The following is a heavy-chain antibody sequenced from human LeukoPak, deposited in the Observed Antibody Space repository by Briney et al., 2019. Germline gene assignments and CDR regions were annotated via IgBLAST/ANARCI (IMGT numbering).Heavy chain of an antibody. CDR3: ASRAYTFYYMDV. CDR2: IYYSGST. J-gene: IGHJ6*03. V-gene: IGHV4-59*01. CDR1: GGSITRYY. Sequence: PSETLSLTCAVSGGSITRYYLSWIRQPPGKGLEWIGYIYYSGSTSYNPSLKSRVTISVDTSKNQFSLKLSSVTAADTAVYYCASRAYTFYYMDVWGKGTTVTISS. D-gene: IGHD4-11*01.